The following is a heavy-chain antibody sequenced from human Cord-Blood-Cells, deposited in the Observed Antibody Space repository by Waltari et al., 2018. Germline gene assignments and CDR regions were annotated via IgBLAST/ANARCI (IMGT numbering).Heavy chain of an antibody. J-gene: IGHJ4*02. CDR2: IYYSGST. D-gene: IGHD6-13*01. Sequence: QVQLQESGPGLVKPSETLSLTCTVSGGSMSRYYWSWIRQPPGKGLEWIGYIYYSGSTNDNPSLKSRVTISVDTSKNQFSLKLSSVTAADTAVYYCARLVEYSSSWYYFDYWGQGTLVTVSS. CDR1: GGSMSRYY. V-gene: IGHV4-59*08. CDR3: ARLVEYSSSWYYFDY.